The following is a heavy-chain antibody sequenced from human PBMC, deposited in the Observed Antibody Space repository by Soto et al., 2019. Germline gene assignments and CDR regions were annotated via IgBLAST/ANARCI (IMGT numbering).Heavy chain of an antibody. J-gene: IGHJ4*02. CDR1: GFTFSSYW. Sequence: GGSLRLSCAASGFTFSSYWMNWVRQAPGEGLVWVSRIETDGNTTTYADSVKGRFTISIDNAKNTLYLQMNSLRAEDTALYYCVRERGYCSGSGCYSPLDFWGQGTLVTVSS. V-gene: IGHV3-74*01. CDR3: VRERGYCSGSGCYSPLDF. CDR2: IETDGNTT. D-gene: IGHD2-15*01.